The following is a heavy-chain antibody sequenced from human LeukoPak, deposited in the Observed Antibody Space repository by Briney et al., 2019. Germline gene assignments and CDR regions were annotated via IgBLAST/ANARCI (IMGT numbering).Heavy chain of an antibody. J-gene: IGHJ4*02. CDR1: GFTFSSSA. V-gene: IGHV3-21*01. CDR2: ISSSSSYI. D-gene: IGHD3-16*01. CDR3: ARDPSFTWTPDY. Sequence: GGSLRLSCAASGFTFSSSAMSWVRQAPGKGLEWVSSISSSSSYIYYADSVKGRFTISRDNAKNSLYLQMNSLRAEDTAVYYCARDPSFTWTPDYWGQGTLVTVSS.